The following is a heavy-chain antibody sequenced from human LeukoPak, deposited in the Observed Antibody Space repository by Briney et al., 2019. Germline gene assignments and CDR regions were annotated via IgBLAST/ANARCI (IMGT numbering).Heavy chain of an antibody. CDR2: IYSGGST. J-gene: IGHJ3*02. CDR3: ASPTMTTVTIGAFDI. Sequence: GGSLRLSCAASGFTVSSNYMSWVRQAPGKGLEWVSVIYSGGSTYYADSVKGRFTISRDNSKNTLYLQMNSLRAEDTAVYYCASPTMTTVTIGAFDIWGQGTTVTVSS. V-gene: IGHV3-53*01. D-gene: IGHD4-17*01. CDR1: GFTVSSNY.